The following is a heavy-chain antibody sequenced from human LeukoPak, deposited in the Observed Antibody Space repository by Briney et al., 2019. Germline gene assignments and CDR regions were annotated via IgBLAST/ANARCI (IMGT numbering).Heavy chain of an antibody. J-gene: IGHJ4*02. D-gene: IGHD4-17*01. CDR3: AREGLTTGFDY. V-gene: IGHV4-39*07. CDR1: GGSISSSSYY. Sequence: PSETLSLTCIVSGGSISSSSYYWGWIRQPPGKGLEWIGSIYYSGSTYYNPSLKSRVTISVDTSKNQFSLKLSSVTAADTAVYYCAREGLTTGFDYWGQGTLVTVSS. CDR2: IYYSGST.